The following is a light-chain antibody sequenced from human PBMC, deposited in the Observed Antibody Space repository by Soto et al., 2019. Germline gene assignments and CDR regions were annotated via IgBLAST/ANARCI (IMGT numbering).Light chain of an antibody. CDR2: DVS. Sequence: QSALTQPASVSGSPGQSITISCTGTSSDVGGYDYVSWYQQHPGKAPKLLIYDVSNRPSGVSTRFSGSKSGNTASLTISGLQAEDEGDYYCTSYTARRLYVFGSGTRSPS. CDR1: SSDVGGYDY. V-gene: IGLV2-14*03. CDR3: TSYTARRLYV. J-gene: IGLJ1*01.